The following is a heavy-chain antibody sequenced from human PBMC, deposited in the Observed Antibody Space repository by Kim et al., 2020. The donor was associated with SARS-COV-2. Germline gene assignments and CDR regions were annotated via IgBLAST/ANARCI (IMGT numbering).Heavy chain of an antibody. J-gene: IGHJ5*02. V-gene: IGHV3-53*01. Sequence: GGSLRLSCAASGFTVSSNYMSWVRQAPGKGLEWVSVIYSGGSTYYADSVKGRFTISRDNSKNTLYLQMNSLRAEDTAVYYCARDRDYGDYGFDPWGQGTLVTVSS. D-gene: IGHD4-17*01. CDR3: ARDRDYGDYGFDP. CDR1: GFTVSSNY. CDR2: IYSGGST.